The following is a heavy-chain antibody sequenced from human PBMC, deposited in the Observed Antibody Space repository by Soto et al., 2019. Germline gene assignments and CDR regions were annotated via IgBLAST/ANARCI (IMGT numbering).Heavy chain of an antibody. CDR1: GGSVRSGNHF. D-gene: IGHD3-10*01. J-gene: IGHJ6*02. Sequence: PSETVSLTCSVSGGSVRSGNHFWNWIRQPPGRRLEWLGYMYYTGVTNYNPSLKSRVSMSVDTSKNQFSLKLTSLTAADTAVYYCARGGEPLGYYGLDVWGQGITVTVSS. CDR3: ARGGEPLGYYGLDV. V-gene: IGHV4-61*01. CDR2: MYYTGVT.